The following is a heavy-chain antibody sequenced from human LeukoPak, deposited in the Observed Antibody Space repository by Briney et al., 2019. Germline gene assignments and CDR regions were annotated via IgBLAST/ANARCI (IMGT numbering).Heavy chain of an antibody. CDR3: ARAGSDTAMVSSDYYFDY. D-gene: IGHD5-18*01. V-gene: IGHV1-69*05. CDR2: IIPIFGTA. CDR1: GYTFTGYY. J-gene: IGHJ4*02. Sequence: AVKVSCKASGYTFTGYYMHWVRQAPGQGLEWMGGIIPIFGTANYAQKFQGRVTITTDESTSTAYMELSSLRSEDTAVYYCARAGSDTAMVSSDYYFDYWGQGTLVTVSS.